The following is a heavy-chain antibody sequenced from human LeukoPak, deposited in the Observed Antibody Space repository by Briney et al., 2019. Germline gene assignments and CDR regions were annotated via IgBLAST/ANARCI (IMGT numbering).Heavy chain of an antibody. J-gene: IGHJ6*02. V-gene: IGHV3-48*03. CDR2: ISSSGSTI. Sequence: GGSLRLSCAASGFTFSSYEMNWVRQAPGKGLEWVSYISSSGSTIYYADSVKGRFTISRDNAKNSLYLQMNSLRAEDTAVYYSARVLSGYGDYVDYYYYGMDVWGQGTTVTVSS. D-gene: IGHD4-17*01. CDR1: GFTFSSYE. CDR3: ARVLSGYGDYVDYYYYGMDV.